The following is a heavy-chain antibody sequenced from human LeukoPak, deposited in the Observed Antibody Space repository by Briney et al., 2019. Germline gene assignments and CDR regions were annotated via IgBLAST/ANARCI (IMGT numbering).Heavy chain of an antibody. V-gene: IGHV3-7*03. CDR3: AKKYYDFWSGFAK. J-gene: IGHJ4*02. CDR1: GFTFSSYW. CDR2: IKQDGSEK. Sequence: AGGSLRLSCAASGFTFSSYWMSWVRQAPGKGLEWVANIKQDGSEKYYVDSVKGRFTISRDNAKNSLYLQMNSLRAEDTAVYYCAKKYYDFWSGFAKWGQGTLVTVSS. D-gene: IGHD3-3*01.